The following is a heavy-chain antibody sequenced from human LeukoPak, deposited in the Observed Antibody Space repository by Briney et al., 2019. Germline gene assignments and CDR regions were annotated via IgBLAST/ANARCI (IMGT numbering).Heavy chain of an antibody. CDR1: GFTFSSYG. V-gene: IGHV3-30*18. Sequence: GGSLRLSCAASGFTFSSYGMHWVRQAPGKGLEWVAVISYDGSNKYYADSVKGRFTISRDNSKNTLYLQMNSLRAEDTAVYYCAKDRDFWINYYMDVWGKGTTVTVSS. CDR3: AKDRDFWINYYMDV. J-gene: IGHJ6*03. D-gene: IGHD3-3*01. CDR2: ISYDGSNK.